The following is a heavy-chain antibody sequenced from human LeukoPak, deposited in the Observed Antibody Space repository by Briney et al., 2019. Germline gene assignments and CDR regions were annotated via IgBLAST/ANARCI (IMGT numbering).Heavy chain of an antibody. V-gene: IGHV3-7*04. J-gene: IGHJ4*02. Sequence: PGESLRLSCAASGFTFSTYWLSWVRQAPGKGLEWVANIKEDGSQKYYVDSLKRRFTISRDNAKNSLYLQMNSLRAEDTSVYYCARIYCTSTSCYTPYFDYWGQGTLVTVSS. CDR2: IKEDGSQK. CDR3: ARIYCTSTSCYTPYFDY. CDR1: GFTFSTYW. D-gene: IGHD2-2*02.